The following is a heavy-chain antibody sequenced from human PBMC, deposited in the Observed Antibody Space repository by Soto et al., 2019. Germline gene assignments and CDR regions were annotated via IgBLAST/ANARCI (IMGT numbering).Heavy chain of an antibody. Sequence: SETLSLTCTVSGGSISSYYWSWIRQPPGKGLEWIGYIYYSGSTNYNPSLKSRVTISVDTSKNQFSLKLSSVTAADTAVYYCARERLGELSFEYWGQGTLVTVS. V-gene: IGHV4-59*12. D-gene: IGHD3-16*02. CDR2: IYYSGST. J-gene: IGHJ4*02. CDR3: ARERLGELSFEY. CDR1: GGSISSYY.